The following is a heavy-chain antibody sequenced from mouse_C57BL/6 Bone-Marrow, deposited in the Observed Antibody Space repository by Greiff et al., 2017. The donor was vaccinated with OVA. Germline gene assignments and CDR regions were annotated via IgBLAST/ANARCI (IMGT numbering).Heavy chain of an antibody. CDR1: GYTFTSYG. V-gene: IGHV1-81*01. J-gene: IGHJ4*01. CDR3: ARHIFITYAMDY. Sequence: VQLKESGAELARPGASVKLSCKASGYTFTSYGISWVKQRTGQGLEWIGEIYPRSGNTYYNEKFKGKATLTADKSSSTAYMELRSLTSEDSAVYFCARHIFITYAMDYWGQGTSVTVSS. CDR2: IYPRSGNT. D-gene: IGHD1-1*01.